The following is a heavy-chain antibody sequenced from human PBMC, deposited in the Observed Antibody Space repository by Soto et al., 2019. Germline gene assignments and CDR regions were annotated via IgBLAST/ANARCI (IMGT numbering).Heavy chain of an antibody. CDR1: GFTFSTHG. J-gene: IGHJ6*02. D-gene: IGHD2-15*01. CDR3: AKDLSGARLYYDALDV. CDR2: TSYDGTNK. V-gene: IGHV3-30*18. Sequence: LRLSCEVSGFTFSTHGMHWVRQAPGKGLEWVAGTSYDGTNKYYARSVQGRFTISRENSMKTLYLQMNSLRTEDTAVYYCAKDLSGARLYYDALDVWGQRTTVTVSS.